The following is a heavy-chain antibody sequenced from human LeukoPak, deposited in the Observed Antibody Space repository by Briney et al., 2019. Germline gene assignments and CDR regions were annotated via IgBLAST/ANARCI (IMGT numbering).Heavy chain of an antibody. CDR2: INQDGGEK. CDR1: GFTFSRYW. CDR3: ATMGLELLPYYFDY. J-gene: IGHJ4*02. D-gene: IGHD1-7*01. Sequence: GGSLRLSCAGSGFTFSRYWMSWVRQAPGKGLEWVANINQDGGEKYHVDSVRGRFTISRDNAKNSLYLQMNSLRAEDTAVYYCATMGLELLPYYFDYWGQGTLVTVSS. V-gene: IGHV3-7*01.